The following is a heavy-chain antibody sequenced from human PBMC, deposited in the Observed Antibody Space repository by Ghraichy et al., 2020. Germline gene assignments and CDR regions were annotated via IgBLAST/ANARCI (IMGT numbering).Heavy chain of an antibody. V-gene: IGHV3-30-3*01. J-gene: IGHJ6*02. D-gene: IGHD2-2*01. CDR2: LSYNGNSK. Sequence: GGSLRLSCAASGFTFSNYAMHWVRQAPGRGLEWVAVLSYNGNSKYYADSVKGRFTISRDNSKNTLYLQMSSLRADDTAVYYCARDSRVGPVADWGYGMDVWGQGTTVTVSS. CDR3: ARDSRVGPVADWGYGMDV. CDR1: GFTFSNYA.